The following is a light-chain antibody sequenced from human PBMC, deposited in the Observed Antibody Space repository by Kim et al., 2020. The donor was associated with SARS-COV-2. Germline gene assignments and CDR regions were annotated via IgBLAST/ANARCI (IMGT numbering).Light chain of an antibody. Sequence: SVSTGQTASINCSGDKLGDKYACWYQQKPGQSPVLVIYQDSKRPSGIPERFSGSNSGNTATLTISGTQAMDEADYYCQAWDSSTYVFGTGTKVTVL. CDR3: QAWDSSTYV. V-gene: IGLV3-1*01. CDR1: KLGDKY. CDR2: QDS. J-gene: IGLJ1*01.